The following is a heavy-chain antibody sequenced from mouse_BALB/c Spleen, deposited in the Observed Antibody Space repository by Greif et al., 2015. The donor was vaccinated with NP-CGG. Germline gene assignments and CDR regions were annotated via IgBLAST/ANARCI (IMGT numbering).Heavy chain of an antibody. CDR1: GFNIKEKY. CDR2: IVPANGNT. Sequence: EVQLQQSGTELVKPGASVKLSCTASGFNIKEKYMHWVKERPEQGLEWIGRIVPANGNTKYDPNFQGKATITADTSSNTAYLQLSSLTSEDTAVYYCASYVYGYYFDYWGRGTTLTVSS. CDR3: ASYVYGYYFDY. V-gene: IGHV14-3*02. J-gene: IGHJ2*01. D-gene: IGHD2-2*01.